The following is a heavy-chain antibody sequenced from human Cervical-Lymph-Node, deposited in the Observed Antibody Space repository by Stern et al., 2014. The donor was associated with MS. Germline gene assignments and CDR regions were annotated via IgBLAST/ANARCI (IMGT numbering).Heavy chain of an antibody. J-gene: IGHJ6*02. Sequence: VQLVESGAEVKQPGSSVKVSCKASGGTFSSYAISWVRQAPGQGLEWMGGIIAFFGTANYAQRVQGRVTLPADESTNPAYKEWSRLRSEDTAVYYCATRDMATVTNYYYGMDVWGQGTTVIVSS. CDR2: IIAFFGTA. CDR3: ATRDMATVTNYYYGMDV. D-gene: IGHD5-24*01. CDR1: GGTFSSYA. V-gene: IGHV1-69*01.